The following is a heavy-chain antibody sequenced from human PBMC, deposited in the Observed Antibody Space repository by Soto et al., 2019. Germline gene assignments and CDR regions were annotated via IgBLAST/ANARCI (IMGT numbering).Heavy chain of an antibody. Sequence: QVQLVESGGGVVQPGGSLRLSCAASGFPFIAYGMHWVREGPGKGLEWVEVISYDGSNKFYADSVKGRFTISRDNSRNTLYLQMNSLRPEDTALYYCVGGQYYFDYRGQGTLVIVSS. D-gene: IGHD3-10*01. V-gene: IGHV3-30*03. J-gene: IGHJ4*02. CDR1: GFPFIAYG. CDR2: ISYDGSNK. CDR3: VGGQYYFDY.